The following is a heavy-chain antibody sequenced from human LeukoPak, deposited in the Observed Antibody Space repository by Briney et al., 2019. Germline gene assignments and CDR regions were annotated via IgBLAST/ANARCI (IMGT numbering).Heavy chain of an antibody. D-gene: IGHD1-7*01. Sequence: GGSLRLSCAASGFTFSSYSMNWVRQAPGKGLEWVSYISSSSTIYYADSVKGRFTISRDNAKNSLYLQMNSLRAEDTAVYYCARDRYNWNYKFDYWGQGTLVTVSS. CDR3: ARDRYNWNYKFDY. V-gene: IGHV3-48*01. J-gene: IGHJ4*02. CDR2: ISSSSTI. CDR1: GFTFSSYS.